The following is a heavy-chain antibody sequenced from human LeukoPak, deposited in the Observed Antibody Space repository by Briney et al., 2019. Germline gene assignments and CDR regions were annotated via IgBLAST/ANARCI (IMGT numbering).Heavy chain of an antibody. CDR3: ARATCSSTSCYRGADY. CDR1: GYTFTGYY. D-gene: IGHD2-2*01. J-gene: IGHJ4*02. CDR2: INPNSGGT. V-gene: IGHV1-2*02. Sequence: VASVKVSCKASGYTFTGYYMHWVRQAPGQGLEWMGWINPNSGGTNYAQKFQGRVTMTRDTSISTAYMELSRLRSDDTAVYYCARATCSSTSCYRGADYWGQGTLVTVSS.